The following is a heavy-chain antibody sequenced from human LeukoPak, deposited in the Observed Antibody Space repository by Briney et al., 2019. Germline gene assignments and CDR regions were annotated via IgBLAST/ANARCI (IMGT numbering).Heavy chain of an antibody. J-gene: IGHJ5*02. D-gene: IGHD3-22*01. CDR3: ARDMRGDFYDTSGLNWFDP. CDR2: ISYTATT. V-gene: IGHV4-59*01. CDR1: GAYISRYY. Sequence: SETLSLTRTVSGAYISRYYWSWIRQPPGKGLDWIGYISYTATTNYNPSLMSRVTITVDTSKNQFSLKLSSVTAADTAVYYCARDMRGDFYDTSGLNWFDPWGQGTLVTVSS.